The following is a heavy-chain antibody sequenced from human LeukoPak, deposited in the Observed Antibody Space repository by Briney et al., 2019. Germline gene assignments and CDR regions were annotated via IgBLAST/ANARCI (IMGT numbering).Heavy chain of an antibody. D-gene: IGHD2-2*02. V-gene: IGHV4-31*03. CDR3: ARDLSEYCSSTSCYTGYFDY. CDR2: IYYSGST. CDR1: GGSISSGGYY. J-gene: IGHJ4*02. Sequence: SQTLSLTCTVSGGSISSGGYYWSWIRQHPGKGLEWIGYIYYSGSTYYNPSLKSRVTISVDTSKNQFSLKLSSVTAADTAVYYCARDLSEYCSSTSCYTGYFDYWGQGTLVTVS.